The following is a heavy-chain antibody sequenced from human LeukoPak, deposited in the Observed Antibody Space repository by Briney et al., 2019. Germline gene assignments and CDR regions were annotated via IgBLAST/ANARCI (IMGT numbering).Heavy chain of an antibody. V-gene: IGHV3-21*01. J-gene: IGHJ3*02. CDR2: ISSSSSYI. CDR3: ARDEWGDAFDI. Sequence: GGSLRLSCAALGFTFSSYSMNWVRQAPGKGLEWVSSISSSSSYIHSADSVRGRFTISRDNAKNSLFLQMYSLRAEDTAVYYCARDEWGDAFDIWGQGTMVTVFS. CDR1: GFTFSSYS. D-gene: IGHD1-26*01.